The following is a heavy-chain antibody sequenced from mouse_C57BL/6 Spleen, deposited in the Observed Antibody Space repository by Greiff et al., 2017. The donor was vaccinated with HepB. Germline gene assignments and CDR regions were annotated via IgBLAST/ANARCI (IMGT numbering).Heavy chain of an antibody. V-gene: IGHV5-17*01. CDR1: GFTFSDYG. J-gene: IGHJ4*01. CDR2: ISSGSSTI. D-gene: IGHD4-1*01. CDR3: AREGCNWDPYAMDY. Sequence: EVQLVESGGGLVKPGGSLKLSCAASGFTFSDYGMHWVRQAPEKGLEWVAYISSGSSTIYYADTVKGRFTISRDNAKNTLFLQMTSLRSEDTAMYYCAREGCNWDPYAMDYWGQGTSVTVSS.